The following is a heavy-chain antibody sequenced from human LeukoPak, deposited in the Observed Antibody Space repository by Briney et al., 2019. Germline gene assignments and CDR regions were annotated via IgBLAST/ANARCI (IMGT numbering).Heavy chain of an antibody. CDR1: GFTFSSYR. J-gene: IGHJ4*02. CDR3: APLPRDDYDPDY. V-gene: IGHV3-21*01. Sequence: GGSLRLSCAASGFTFSSYRMNWVRQAPGKGLEWVSSISSSSSYIYYADSVKGRFTISRDNAKNSLYLQMNSLRAEDTAVYYCAPLPRDDYDPDYWGQGTLVTVSS. D-gene: IGHD4-17*01. CDR2: ISSSSSYI.